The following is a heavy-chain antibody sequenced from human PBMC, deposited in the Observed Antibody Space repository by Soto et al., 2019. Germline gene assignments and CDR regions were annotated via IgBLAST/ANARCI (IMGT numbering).Heavy chain of an antibody. CDR1: GDSISCYY. CDR2: IYESGSI. J-gene: IGHJ6*02. D-gene: IGHD3-22*01. Sequence: SETLSLTCTVSGDSISCYYWSWIRQSPGKGLEWIGYIYESGSINYNPSLKSRVTMSIDTSKNQFSLKLSSVTAADTAVYYCARSGRSGYHYYYGMDVWGQGTTVTVSS. V-gene: IGHV4-59*01. CDR3: ARSGRSGYHYYYGMDV.